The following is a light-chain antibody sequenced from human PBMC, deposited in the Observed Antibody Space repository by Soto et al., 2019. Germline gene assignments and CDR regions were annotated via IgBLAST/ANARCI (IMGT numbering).Light chain of an antibody. CDR2: QTS. CDR1: QYINTR. V-gene: IGKV3-11*01. CDR3: HQRQSWPRT. Sequence: IGLTQSPATLSSFPGDRVTLSCRASQYINTRLAWYQHRPGQAPRLLIYQTSIRAAGIPARFSASGSGTDFTLTISDVQPEDFALYYCHQRQSWPRTFGQGTKVDIK. J-gene: IGKJ1*01.